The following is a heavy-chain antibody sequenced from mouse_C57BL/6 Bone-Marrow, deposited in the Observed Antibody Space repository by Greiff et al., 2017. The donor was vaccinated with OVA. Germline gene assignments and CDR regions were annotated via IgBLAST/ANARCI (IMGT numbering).Heavy chain of an antibody. CDR3: TREGRTALPHFDY. D-gene: IGHD3-3*01. Sequence: QVQLQQSGAELVRPGASVTLSCKASGYTFTDYEMHWVKQTPVHGLEWIGAIDPETGGTAYNQKFKGKAILTADKSSSTAYMELRSLTSEDSAVYYCTREGRTALPHFDYWGQGTTLTVSS. J-gene: IGHJ2*01. CDR1: GYTFTDYE. CDR2: IDPETGGT. V-gene: IGHV1-15*01.